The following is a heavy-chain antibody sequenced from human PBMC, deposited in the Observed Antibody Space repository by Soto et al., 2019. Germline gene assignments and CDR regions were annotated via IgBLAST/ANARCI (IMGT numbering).Heavy chain of an antibody. D-gene: IGHD1-26*01. CDR2: ISSSGGKT. CDR3: AKDQKWELPHYFDS. Sequence: GGSLRLSCAASGFTFSASAMTWVRRAPGKGLEWVSTISSSGGKTHYADSVKGRFTISRDNSKNTLFLQMNSLRAEDTAVYYCAKDQKWELPHYFDSWGQGILVTVSS. CDR1: GFTFSASA. J-gene: IGHJ4*02. V-gene: IGHV3-23*01.